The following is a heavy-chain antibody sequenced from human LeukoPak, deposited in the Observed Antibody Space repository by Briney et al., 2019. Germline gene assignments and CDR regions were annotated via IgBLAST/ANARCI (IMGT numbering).Heavy chain of an antibody. CDR1: GFTFSNSW. D-gene: IGHD3-10*01. CDR3: TRGEGDDF. V-gene: IGHV3-7*01. J-gene: IGHJ4*02. CDR2: MSKDGSEI. Sequence: GGSLRLSCGASGFTFSNSWMTWVRQAPGKGLEWVANMSKDGSEIYHVDSVKGRFTISRDNAKNSLYLQMNSLRVDDTAVYYCTRGEGDDFWGQGTLVTVSS.